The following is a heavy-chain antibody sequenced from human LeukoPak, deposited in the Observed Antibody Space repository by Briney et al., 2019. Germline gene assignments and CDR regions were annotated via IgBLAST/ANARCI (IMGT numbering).Heavy chain of an antibody. CDR2: ISYDGSNK. D-gene: IGHD1-26*01. Sequence: GGSLRLSCAASGFTFNNYDMHWARQAPGKGLEWVALISYDGSNKYYADSVKGRFTISRDNSKNTLYLQMNSLRAEDTAVYYCAKDHGSYYADGMDVWGQGTTVTVSS. J-gene: IGHJ6*02. V-gene: IGHV3-30*18. CDR1: GFTFNNYD. CDR3: AKDHGSYYADGMDV.